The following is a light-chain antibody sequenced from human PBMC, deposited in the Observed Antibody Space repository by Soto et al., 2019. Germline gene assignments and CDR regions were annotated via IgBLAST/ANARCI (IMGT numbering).Light chain of an antibody. CDR3: SSYTSTNPVI. V-gene: IGLV2-14*03. CDR2: DVN. CDR1: SSDVGGYDY. J-gene: IGLJ2*01. Sequence: QSALTQPASVSGSPGQSIASSCTGSSSDVGGYDYVSWYQQHPGKAPKLMIYDVNSRPSGVSDRFSGSKSGNTASLTISGLQAEDEADYYCSSYTSTNPVIFGGGTKLTVL.